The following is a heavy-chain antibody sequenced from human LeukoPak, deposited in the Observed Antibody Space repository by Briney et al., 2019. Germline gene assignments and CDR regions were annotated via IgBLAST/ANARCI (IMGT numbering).Heavy chain of an antibody. CDR3: AAEWLRLRVDY. CDR2: INHSGNT. J-gene: IGHJ4*02. CDR1: GGSFSGYY. Sequence: PSEALSLTCAVYGGSFSGYYWTWIRQPPGKGLEWIGEINHSGNTNYNPSLKSRVAISIDTSKNQFSLKLSSVTAADTAVYYCAAEWLRLRVDYWGQGTLVTVSS. D-gene: IGHD5-12*01. V-gene: IGHV4-34*01.